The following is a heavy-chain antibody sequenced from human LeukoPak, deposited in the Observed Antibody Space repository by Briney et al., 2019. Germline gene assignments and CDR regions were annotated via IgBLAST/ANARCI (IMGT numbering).Heavy chain of an antibody. CDR1: GYTFPSYA. CDR2: INTNTGNP. CDR3: ARDRTLFDY. Sequence: ASVKVSCKASGYTFPSYAMNWVRRAPGQGLEWMGSINTNTGNPTYAQGFTGRFVFSLDTSVSTAYLQISSLKTEDTAVYYCARDRTLFDYWGQGTLVTVSS. D-gene: IGHD1-14*01. J-gene: IGHJ4*02. V-gene: IGHV7-4-1*02.